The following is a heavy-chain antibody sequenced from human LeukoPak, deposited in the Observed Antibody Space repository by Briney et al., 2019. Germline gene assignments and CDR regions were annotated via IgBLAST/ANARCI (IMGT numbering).Heavy chain of an antibody. D-gene: IGHD1-26*01. Sequence: GGSLRLSCAASGFTFSSYGMHGVRQAPGKGLEWVAVISYDGSNKYYADSVKGRFTISRDNSKNTLYLQMNSLRAEDTAVYYCAKAVGVTQRGYFDYWGQGTLVTVSS. CDR1: GFTFSSYG. CDR3: AKAVGVTQRGYFDY. V-gene: IGHV3-30*18. J-gene: IGHJ4*02. CDR2: ISYDGSNK.